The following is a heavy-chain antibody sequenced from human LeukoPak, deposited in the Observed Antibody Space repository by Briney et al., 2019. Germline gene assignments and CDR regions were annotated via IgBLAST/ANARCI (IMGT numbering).Heavy chain of an antibody. D-gene: IGHD3-22*01. V-gene: IGHV1-18*01. J-gene: IGHJ4*02. Sequence: ASVKVSCKASGYTFTSYGISWVRQAPGQGLEWMGWISAYNGNTNYAQKLQGRVTMTTDTSTSTAYMELSSLRSEDTAVYYCAREIHYYDSSGYPLRGLDYWGQGTLVTVSS. CDR1: GYTFTSYG. CDR3: AREIHYYDSSGYPLRGLDY. CDR2: ISAYNGNT.